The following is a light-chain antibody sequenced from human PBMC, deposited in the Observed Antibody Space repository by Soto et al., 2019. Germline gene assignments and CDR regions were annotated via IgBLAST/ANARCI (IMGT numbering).Light chain of an antibody. J-gene: IGKJ3*01. V-gene: IGKV1-27*01. Sequence: DIQMTQSPTSLSASVGDRVTITCRASQGIRNFVAWYQQKPGKPPKLLIYAASTLQSGVPSRFSGSGSGTDFTLTINSLQPEDVATYSCQKYSSDPVFGPGTKGEI. CDR2: AAS. CDR3: QKYSSDPV. CDR1: QGIRNF.